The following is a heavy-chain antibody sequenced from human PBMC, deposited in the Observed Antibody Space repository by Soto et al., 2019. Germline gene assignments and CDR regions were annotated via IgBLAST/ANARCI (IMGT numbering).Heavy chain of an antibody. CDR2: INVYNGNT. CDR3: ARGVGSGSYYNQYNWFDP. CDR1: RYTFTNYG. J-gene: IGHJ5*02. Sequence: ASVKVSCKASRYTFTNYGISWARQAPGQGLEWMGWINVYNGNTKYAQKVQGRVTMTTDTSTSTAYMELRSLRSDDTAVYYCARGVGSGSYYNQYNWFDPWGQGTLVTVSS. D-gene: IGHD3-10*01. V-gene: IGHV1-18*01.